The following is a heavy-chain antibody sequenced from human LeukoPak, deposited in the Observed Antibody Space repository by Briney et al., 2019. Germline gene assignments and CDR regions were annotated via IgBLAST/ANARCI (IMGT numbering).Heavy chain of an antibody. CDR3: ARVRMAYWGPGPFFDY. D-gene: IGHD7-27*01. CDR2: INHSGST. V-gene: IGHV4-34*01. CDR1: GGSFSGYY. Sequence: SETLSLTCAVYGGSFSGYYWSWIRQPPGKGLEWIGEINHSGSTNYNPSLKSRVTISVDTSKNQFSLKLSSVTAADTAVYYRARVRMAYWGPGPFFDYWGQGTLVTVSS. J-gene: IGHJ4*02.